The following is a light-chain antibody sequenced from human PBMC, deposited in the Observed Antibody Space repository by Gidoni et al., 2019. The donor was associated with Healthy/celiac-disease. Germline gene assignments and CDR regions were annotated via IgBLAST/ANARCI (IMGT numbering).Light chain of an antibody. V-gene: IGLV7-46*01. CDR2: ETS. CDR1: TGAVTSGHY. Sequence: QAVVTQEPSLTVSPGGTVTLTCGSSTGAVTSGHYPYCFQQKPGQAPRTLIYETSNKHSWTPARFSGPLLGGKAALTLSGAQPEDEAEYYCLLSYSGARLVFGGGTKLTVL. J-gene: IGLJ2*01. CDR3: LLSYSGARLV.